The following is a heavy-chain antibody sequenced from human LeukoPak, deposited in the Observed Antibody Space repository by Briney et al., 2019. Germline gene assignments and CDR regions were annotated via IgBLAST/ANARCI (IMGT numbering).Heavy chain of an antibody. CDR1: GFTFSSYA. J-gene: IGHJ4*02. CDR2: ISGSGGST. D-gene: IGHD3-10*01. V-gene: IGHV3-23*01. CDR3: AKEQATVGDQFDY. Sequence: GGSLVLSCAASGFTFSSYAMSWVRQAPGQGLGWVSAISGSGGSTYYADSVKGRFTTSRDNFKNTLYLQMNSLRAEDTAVYYGAKEQATVGDQFDYWGQGTLVTVSS.